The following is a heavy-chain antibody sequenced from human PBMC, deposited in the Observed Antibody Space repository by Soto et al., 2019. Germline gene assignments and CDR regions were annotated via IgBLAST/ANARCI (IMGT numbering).Heavy chain of an antibody. CDR3: TTAHIMITFGGVIDS. CDR2: IKSKTDGGTT. CDR1: GFTFSNAW. J-gene: IGHJ5*01. D-gene: IGHD3-16*01. Sequence: GGSLRLSCAASGFTFSNAWMSWVRQAPGKGLEWVGRIKSKTDGGTTDYAAPVKGRFTISRDDSKNTLYLQMNSLKTEDTAVYYCTTAHIMITFGGVIDSWGQGTLVTVS. V-gene: IGHV3-15*01.